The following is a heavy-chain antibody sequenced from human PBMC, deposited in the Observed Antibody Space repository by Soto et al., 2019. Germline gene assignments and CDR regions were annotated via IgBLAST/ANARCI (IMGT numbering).Heavy chain of an antibody. CDR2: TYYRSKWYN. V-gene: IGHV6-1*01. Sequence: SQTLSLTCAISVYSVSSNSAAWSWMMQSPSRGLEWLGRTYYRSKWYNDYAVSVKSRITINPDTSKNQFSLQLNSVTPEDTAVYYCARGSGGDIVVLRPYSYGMDVWGQGTTVSVPS. CDR1: VYSVSSNSAA. J-gene: IGHJ6*01. CDR3: ARGSGGDIVVLRPYSYGMDV. D-gene: IGHD2-2*01.